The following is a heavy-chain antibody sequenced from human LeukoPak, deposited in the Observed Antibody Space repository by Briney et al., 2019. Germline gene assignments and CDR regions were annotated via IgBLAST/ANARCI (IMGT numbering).Heavy chain of an antibody. J-gene: IGHJ4*02. CDR1: GYTFTQYF. Sequence: ASVKVSCKASGYTFTQYFIHWVRQAPGQGLEWMGRIRSDSGNTEYAQRFQGRVTMTRGTSITTVYMELHSLTFDDAAVYYCARDLSSTPNWELDYWGQGALVTVSS. D-gene: IGHD1-26*01. CDR3: ARDLSSTPNWELDY. V-gene: IGHV1-2*06. CDR2: IRSDSGNT.